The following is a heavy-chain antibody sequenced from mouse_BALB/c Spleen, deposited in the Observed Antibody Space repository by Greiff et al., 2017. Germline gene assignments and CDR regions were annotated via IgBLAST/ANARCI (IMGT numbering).Heavy chain of an antibody. D-gene: IGHD2-4*01. CDR2: IWGDGST. CDR3: ARESIYYDYDPFAY. Sequence: VQLQESGPGLVAPSQSLSITCTVSGFSLTGYGVNWVRQPPGKGLEWLGMIWGDGSTEYNSALKSRLSISKDNSKSQVFLKMNSLQTDDTARYYCARESIYYDYDPFAYWGQGTLVTVSA. CDR1: GFSLTGYG. J-gene: IGHJ3*01. V-gene: IGHV2-6-7*01.